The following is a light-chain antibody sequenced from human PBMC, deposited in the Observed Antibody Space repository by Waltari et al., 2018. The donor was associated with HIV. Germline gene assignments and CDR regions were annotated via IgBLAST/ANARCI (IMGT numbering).Light chain of an antibody. CDR3: GTGDSSLSAV. V-gene: IGLV1-51*01. CDR2: GNT. J-gene: IGLJ3*02. CDR1: SSNIGNHA. Sequence: QSVLTQPPSVSAAPGQTVTISCSGSSSNIGNHAVSWYQQLPGTAPKLLIYGNTARRSGTPDCCSGSNSGTAATLGITGLQSGDEADYYCGTGDSSLSAVFGGGTKLTVL.